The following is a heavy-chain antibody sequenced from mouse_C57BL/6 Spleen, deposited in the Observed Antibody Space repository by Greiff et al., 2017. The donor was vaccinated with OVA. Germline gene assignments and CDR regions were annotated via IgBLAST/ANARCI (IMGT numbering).Heavy chain of an antibody. CDR2: IRNKANGYTT. CDR1: GFTFTDYY. CDR3: ARYYDESMYAMDY. D-gene: IGHD2-10*02. V-gene: IGHV7-3*01. Sequence: EVKLMESGGGLVQPGGSLSLSCAASGFTFTDYYMSWVRQPPGKALEWLGFIRNKANGYTTEYSASVKGRFTISRDNSQSILYLQMNALRAEDSATYYCARYYDESMYAMDYWGQGTSVTVSS. J-gene: IGHJ4*01.